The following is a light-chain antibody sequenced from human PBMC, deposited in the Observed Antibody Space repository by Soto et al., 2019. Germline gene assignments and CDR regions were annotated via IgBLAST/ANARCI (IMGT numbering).Light chain of an antibody. CDR1: SSNIGAGYD. Sequence: QSVLTQPPSVSGAQGQRVTISCTGSSSNIGAGYDVHWYQQLPGTAPKHLIYGNSNRPSGVPDRFSGSKSGTSVSLAITGLQAEDEADYYCQSYYSSLSGSVVFGGGTKLTVL. J-gene: IGLJ3*02. CDR3: QSYYSSLSGSVV. V-gene: IGLV1-40*01. CDR2: GNS.